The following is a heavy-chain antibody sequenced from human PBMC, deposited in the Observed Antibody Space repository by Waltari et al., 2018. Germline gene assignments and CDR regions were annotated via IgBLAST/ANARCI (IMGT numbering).Heavy chain of an antibody. Sequence: QVQLVESGGGVVQPGRSLRLSCAALEFPFRSFALPWVRQAPGKGLEWVAVISYNERNIYYVDSVKGRFIISRDNSRKMLYLQMNSLRTEDTAVYYCARDYCDRTNCHGMDVWGQGTTVTVSS. J-gene: IGHJ6*02. CDR3: ARDYCDRTNCHGMDV. D-gene: IGHD3-22*01. CDR2: ISYNERNI. V-gene: IGHV3-30*04. CDR1: EFPFRSFA.